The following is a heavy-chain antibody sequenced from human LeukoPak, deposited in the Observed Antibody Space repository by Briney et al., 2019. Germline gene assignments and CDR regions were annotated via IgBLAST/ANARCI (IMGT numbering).Heavy chain of an antibody. CDR2: IYYSGSP. CDR1: GGSISSYY. V-gene: IGHV4-59*01. D-gene: IGHD2-15*01. CDR3: GRGYGSDGSGYAPPQYYYYYMDV. Sequence: SETLSLTCTVSGGSISSYYWSWIRQPPGEGMEWVGYIYYSGSPNYNSSLKSRVTISVDTPKDQLSLNLSAVTAAAPAVFYCGRGYGSDGSGYAPPQYYYYYMDVWGKGTTVTVSS. J-gene: IGHJ6*03.